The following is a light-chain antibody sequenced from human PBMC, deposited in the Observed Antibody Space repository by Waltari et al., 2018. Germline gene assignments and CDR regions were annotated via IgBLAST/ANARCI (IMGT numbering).Light chain of an antibody. CDR2: QDS. CDR3: QAWDSSTVV. CDR1: NLGDKY. Sequence: SYELTQPPSVSVSPGKTASITCSGDNLGDKYACWYQQKQGQSPVLVIYQDSKRPSGIPERFSGSNSGNTATLTISGTQAMDEADYYCQAWDSSTVVFGGGTKLTVL. J-gene: IGLJ2*01. V-gene: IGLV3-1*01.